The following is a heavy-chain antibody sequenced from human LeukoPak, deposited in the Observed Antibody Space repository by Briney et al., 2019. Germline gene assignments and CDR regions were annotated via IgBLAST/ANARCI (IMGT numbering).Heavy chain of an antibody. CDR3: ARDRAYYYYYMDV. V-gene: IGHV3-30*02. CDR2: IRYDGSNK. J-gene: IGHJ6*03. D-gene: IGHD5-24*01. CDR1: GFTFSSYG. Sequence: GGSLRLSCAASGFTFSSYGMHWVRQAPGKGLEWVAFIRYDGSNKYYSDSVKGRFTISRDNSKNTLYLQMNSLRADDTAVYYCARDRAYYYYYMDVWGKGTTVTVSS.